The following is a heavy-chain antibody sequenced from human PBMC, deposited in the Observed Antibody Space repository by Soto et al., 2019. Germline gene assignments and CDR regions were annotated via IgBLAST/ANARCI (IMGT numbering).Heavy chain of an antibody. V-gene: IGHV4-59*01. CDR1: GGSISSYY. D-gene: IGHD1-7*01. CDR3: ASRDPGTSVDY. J-gene: IGHJ4*02. Sequence: SETLSLTCTVSGGSISSYYWSWIRQPPGKGLEWIGYIYYSGSTNYNPSLKSRVTISVDTSKNQFSLKLSSVTAADTAVYYCASRDPGTSVDYWGQGTLVTVSS. CDR2: IYYSGST.